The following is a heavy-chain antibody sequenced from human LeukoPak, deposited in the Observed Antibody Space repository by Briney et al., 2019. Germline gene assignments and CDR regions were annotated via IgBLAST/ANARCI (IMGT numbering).Heavy chain of an antibody. CDR2: IYYSGST. V-gene: IGHV4-39*07. Sequence: SETLSLTCTVSGGSISSSSYYWGWIRQPPGKGLEWIGSIYYSGSTYYNPSLKSRVTISVDTSKNQFSLKLSSVTAADTAVYYCARYPLEPGYSSGWYVDDAFDIWGQGTMVTVSS. D-gene: IGHD6-19*01. CDR3: ARYPLEPGYSSGWYVDDAFDI. CDR1: GGSISSSSYY. J-gene: IGHJ3*02.